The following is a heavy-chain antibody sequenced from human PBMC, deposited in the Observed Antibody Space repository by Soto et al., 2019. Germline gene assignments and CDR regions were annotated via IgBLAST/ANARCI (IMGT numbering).Heavy chain of an antibody. Sequence: QVQLLQSGAEVKKPGSSVKVSCKVSGGAFTNYSLNWVRHAPGQGLEWLGGIIPLHNTSNYSLKFVGRSSVTAAISPSTVYRFLRGLTSDDTATYYCASWSNWNPLYYPGMDGWGQGTTVTVSS. CDR3: ASWSNWNPLYYPGMDG. J-gene: IGHJ6*02. V-gene: IGHV1-69*06. CDR1: GGAFTNYS. D-gene: IGHD1-20*01. CDR2: IIPLHNTS.